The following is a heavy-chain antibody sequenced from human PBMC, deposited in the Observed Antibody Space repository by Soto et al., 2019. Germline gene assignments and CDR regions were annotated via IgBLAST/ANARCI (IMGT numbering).Heavy chain of an antibody. CDR3: ARYYDILTGYNIGFDY. CDR1: GGSIISGDYY. Sequence: SETLSLTCTVSGGSIISGDYYWIWIRQPPGKGLEWIGYIYYSGSTYYNPSLKSRVTISVDTSKNQFSLKLSSVTAADTAVYYCARYYDILTGYNIGFDYWGQGTLVTVSS. V-gene: IGHV4-30-4*01. D-gene: IGHD3-9*01. J-gene: IGHJ4*02. CDR2: IYYSGST.